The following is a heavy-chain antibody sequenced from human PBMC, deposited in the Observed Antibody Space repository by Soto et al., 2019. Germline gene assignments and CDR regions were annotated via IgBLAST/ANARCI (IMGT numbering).Heavy chain of an antibody. CDR2: MNPNSGNT. Sequence: ASVKVSCKASGYTFTSYDINWVRQATGQGLEWMGWMNPNSGNTGYAQKFQGRVTMTRNTSISTAYMELSSLRSEDTAVYYCASGGSSGWYFSYYYYGMDVWGQGTTVTAP. CDR3: ASGGSSGWYFSYYYYGMDV. CDR1: GYTFTSYD. V-gene: IGHV1-8*01. D-gene: IGHD6-19*01. J-gene: IGHJ6*02.